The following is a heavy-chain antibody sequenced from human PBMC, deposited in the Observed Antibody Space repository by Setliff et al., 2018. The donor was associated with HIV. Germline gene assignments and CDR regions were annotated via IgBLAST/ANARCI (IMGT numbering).Heavy chain of an antibody. V-gene: IGHV4-59*01. CDR2: IYYSGST. Sequence: SETLSLTCTVSGGSISSYYWSWIRQPPGKGLEWIGYIYYSGSTNYNPSLKSRVTISVDTSKNQFSLTLSSVTAADTAVYYCARGGYSSGWSDMDVWGKGTTVTVSS. D-gene: IGHD6-19*01. J-gene: IGHJ6*03. CDR1: GGSISSYY. CDR3: ARGGYSSGWSDMDV.